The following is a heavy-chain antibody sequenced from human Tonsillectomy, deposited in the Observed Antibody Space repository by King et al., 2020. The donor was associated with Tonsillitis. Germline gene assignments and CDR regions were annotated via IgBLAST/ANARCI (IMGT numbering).Heavy chain of an antibody. Sequence: QLVQSGGGLVKPGGSLRLSCAASGFTFSSYSMNWVRQAPGKGLEWVSSISSSSNYIYYADSVKGRFTITRDNAKNSLYLQMNSLRAEDTAVYYCARDGGIAVASTYYGMDVWGQGTTVTVSS. V-gene: IGHV3-21*01. D-gene: IGHD6-19*01. CDR3: ARDGGIAVASTYYGMDV. CDR2: ISSSSNYI. J-gene: IGHJ6*02. CDR1: GFTFSSYS.